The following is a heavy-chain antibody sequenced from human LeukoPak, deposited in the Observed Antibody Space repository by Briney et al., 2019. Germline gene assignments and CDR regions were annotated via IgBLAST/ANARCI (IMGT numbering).Heavy chain of an antibody. J-gene: IGHJ3*02. V-gene: IGHV3-74*01. D-gene: IGHD2-8*01. Sequence: PGGSLRLSCAASGFTVSNYWMSWVRQAPGKGLVWISRISGDGRTISYADSVKGRFTLSRDNAKNTVSLQMNSLRGEDTALYYCGREDRIVLGNDALDIWGQGTMVTVSS. CDR3: GREDRIVLGNDALDI. CDR2: ISGDGRTI. CDR1: GFTVSNYW.